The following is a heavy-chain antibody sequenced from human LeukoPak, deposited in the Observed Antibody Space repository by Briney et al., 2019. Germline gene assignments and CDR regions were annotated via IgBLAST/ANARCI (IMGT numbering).Heavy chain of an antibody. CDR1: GYTFTGYY. Sequence: ASVKVSCKASGYTFTGYYMHWVRQAPGQGLEWMGWINPNSGGTDYAQKFQGWVTMTRDTSISTAYMELSRLRSDDTAAYYCARGPPPYSSGWYLDYYYYGMDVWGQGTTVTVSS. CDR2: INPNSGGT. V-gene: IGHV1-2*04. D-gene: IGHD6-19*01. J-gene: IGHJ6*02. CDR3: ARGPPPYSSGWYLDYYYYGMDV.